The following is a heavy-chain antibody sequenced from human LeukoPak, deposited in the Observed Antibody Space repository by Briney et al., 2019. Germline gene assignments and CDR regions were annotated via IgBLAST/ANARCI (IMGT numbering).Heavy chain of an antibody. CDR1: GYTFTSYG. V-gene: IGHV1-18*01. J-gene: IGHJ6*03. D-gene: IGHD3-3*01. Sequence: ASVKVSCKASGYTFTSYGISWVRQAPGQGLEWMGWISAYNGNTNYAQKLQGRVTMTTDTSTSTAYMELRSLRSDDTAVYYCARYYDFWSGYYSHSYYYYMDVWGKGTTVTVSS. CDR2: ISAYNGNT. CDR3: ARYYDFWSGYYSHSYYYYMDV.